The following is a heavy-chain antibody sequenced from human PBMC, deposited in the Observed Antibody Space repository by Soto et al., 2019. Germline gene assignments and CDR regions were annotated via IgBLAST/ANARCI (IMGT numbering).Heavy chain of an antibody. CDR2: IIPIFGTA. J-gene: IGHJ6*02. Sequence: QVQLVQSGAEVKKPGSSVKVSWKASGGTFSSYAISWVRQAPGQGLEWMGGIIPIFGTANYAQKFQGRVTITADESTSTAYMELSSLRSEDTAVYYCARSSAAMGPVTYYYYGMDVWGQGTTVTVSS. CDR3: ARSSAAMGPVTYYYYGMDV. D-gene: IGHD5-18*01. CDR1: GGTFSSYA. V-gene: IGHV1-69*12.